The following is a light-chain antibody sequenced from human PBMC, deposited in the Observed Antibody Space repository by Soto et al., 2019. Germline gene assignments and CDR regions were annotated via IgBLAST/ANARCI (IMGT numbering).Light chain of an antibody. J-gene: IGKJ1*01. Sequence: DIKINKSPFTLSASEGDRVTITCRASHSISSWLAWYQQRPGKAPKLLIYKASTLESGVPSRFSGSGSGTEFTLTISSLQPDDFATYYCQQFNSYSRTFGQGSKADI. CDR2: KAS. CDR1: HSISSW. CDR3: QQFNSYSRT. V-gene: IGKV1-5*03.